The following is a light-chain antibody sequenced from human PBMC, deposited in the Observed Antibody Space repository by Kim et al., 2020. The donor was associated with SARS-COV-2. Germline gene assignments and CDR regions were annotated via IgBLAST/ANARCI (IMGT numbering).Light chain of an antibody. J-gene: IGKJ1*01. CDR1: QGISNY. Sequence: SVGDRVTLTCRASQGISNYLSGYQQKPGKVPQLLIYAASTMQSGVLSEFSGSGSGAAVTPTISSRLPEDDATYYYQKYNSAPPCTFGEGTKVDIK. CDR2: AAS. V-gene: IGKV1-27*01. CDR3: QKYNSAPPCT.